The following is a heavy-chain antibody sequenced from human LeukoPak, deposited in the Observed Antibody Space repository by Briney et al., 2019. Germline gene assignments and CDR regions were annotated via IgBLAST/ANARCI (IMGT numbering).Heavy chain of an antibody. D-gene: IGHD4-17*01. CDR2: ISGSGGST. CDR1: GFTFSSYA. CDR3: AKDPPILTTVTTGGY. Sequence: GGSLRLSCAASGFTFSSYAMSWVRQAPGKGLEWVSAISGSGGSTYYADSVKGRFTISRDNSKNTLYLQMNSLRAEDTAVYYYAKDPPILTTVTTGGYWGQGTLVTVSS. J-gene: IGHJ4*02. V-gene: IGHV3-23*01.